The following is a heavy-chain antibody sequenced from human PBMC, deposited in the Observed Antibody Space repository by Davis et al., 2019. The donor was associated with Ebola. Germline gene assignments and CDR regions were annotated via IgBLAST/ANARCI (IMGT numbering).Heavy chain of an antibody. Sequence: GESLKISCAASGFTFSSYGMHWVRQAPGKGLEWVAVISYDGSNKYYADSVKGRFTISRDNSKNTLYLQMNSLRAEDTAVYYCAKSSGSYYFLYYYYGMDVWGQGTTVTVSS. D-gene: IGHD1-26*01. J-gene: IGHJ6*02. CDR2: ISYDGSNK. CDR1: GFTFSSYG. V-gene: IGHV3-30*18. CDR3: AKSSGSYYFLYYYYGMDV.